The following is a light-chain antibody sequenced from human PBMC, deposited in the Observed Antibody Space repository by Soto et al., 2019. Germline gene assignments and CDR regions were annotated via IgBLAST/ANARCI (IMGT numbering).Light chain of an antibody. V-gene: IGKV1-39*01. Sequence: DIQMTQSPSSLSSSLGARVTITCRASQSISSYLNWYQQKPEKAPKLLISAASSLQSRVPSRFSGSGSGTDFTLTISSLQPEDFATYSCQQSYSTNTFGQGTKLEIK. CDR2: AAS. J-gene: IGKJ2*01. CDR1: QSISSY. CDR3: QQSYSTNT.